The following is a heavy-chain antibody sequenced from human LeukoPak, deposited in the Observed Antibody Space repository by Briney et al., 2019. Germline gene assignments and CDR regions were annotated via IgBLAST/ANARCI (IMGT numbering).Heavy chain of an antibody. V-gene: IGHV3-23*01. J-gene: IGHJ4*02. Sequence: GGSLRLSCAASGFTFSSYGMNWVRQAPGKGLEWVSSISGSGLNTYYADSVKGRFTISRDKSKNTLYLQMNSLRAEDTAVYYCAKVTYGSGTYGAFDYWGQGTLVTVSS. D-gene: IGHD3-10*01. CDR1: GFTFSSYG. CDR2: ISGSGLNT. CDR3: AKVTYGSGTYGAFDY.